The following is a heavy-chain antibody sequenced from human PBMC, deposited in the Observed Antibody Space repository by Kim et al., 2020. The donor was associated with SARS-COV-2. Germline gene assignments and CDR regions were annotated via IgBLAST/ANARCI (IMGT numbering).Heavy chain of an antibody. CDR2: IYTSGST. CDR1: GGSISSGSYF. V-gene: IGHV4-61*02. Sequence: SETLSLTCTVSGGSISSGSYFWNWIRQPAGKGLEWIGRIYTSGSTNYNPSLKSRVTISVDTSKNQLSLKLSSVTAADTAVYHCARVLSYSDNSDYYRYYFDYWGQGTLVTVSS. CDR3: ARVLSYSDNSDYYRYYFDY. D-gene: IGHD3-22*01. J-gene: IGHJ4*02.